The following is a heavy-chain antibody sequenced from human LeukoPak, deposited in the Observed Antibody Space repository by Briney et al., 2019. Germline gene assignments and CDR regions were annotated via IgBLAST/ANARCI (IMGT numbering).Heavy chain of an antibody. CDR3: ARDLIGYENWFDP. V-gene: IGHV3-7*01. Sequence: GGSLRLSCAASGFTFSRYWMSWVRQAPGKGLEWVANIKQDGSEKNYVDSVKGRFTISRDNAKNSLYLQVKSLRAEDTAVYYCARDLIGYENWFDPWGQGTLVTVSS. D-gene: IGHD5-12*01. CDR2: IKQDGSEK. J-gene: IGHJ5*02. CDR1: GFTFSRYW.